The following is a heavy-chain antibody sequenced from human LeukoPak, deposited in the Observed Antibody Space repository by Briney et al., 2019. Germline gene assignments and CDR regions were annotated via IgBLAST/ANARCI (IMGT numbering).Heavy chain of an antibody. Sequence: GGSLRLSCAVSGFTAGNKYMSWVRQAPGKGLEWVSVIYSGGKTYYADSVKGRFAISKDNFKNRLYLEMNSLRPEDTAVYYCASSSAWFLNYAMDVWGHGATVTVSS. CDR2: IYSGGKT. CDR1: GFTAGNKY. J-gene: IGHJ6*02. V-gene: IGHV3-53*05. D-gene: IGHD6-19*01. CDR3: ASSSAWFLNYAMDV.